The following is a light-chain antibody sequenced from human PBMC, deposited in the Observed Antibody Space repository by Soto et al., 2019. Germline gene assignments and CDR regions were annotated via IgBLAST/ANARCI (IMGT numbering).Light chain of an antibody. Sequence: QSALTQPASVSGSPGQSITISCTGTSSDVGGYNYVSWYQQHPGKAPKLMIYDVSARPSGVSNRFSGSKSGNTASLTISGLQAEHEADYYCSSYKSSSTLFVFGTGTKLTVL. CDR1: SSDVGGYNY. CDR2: DVS. CDR3: SSYKSSSTLFV. J-gene: IGLJ1*01. V-gene: IGLV2-14*03.